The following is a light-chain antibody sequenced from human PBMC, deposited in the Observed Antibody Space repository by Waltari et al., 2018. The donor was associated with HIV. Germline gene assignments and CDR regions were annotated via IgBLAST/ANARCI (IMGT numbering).Light chain of an antibody. V-gene: IGKV1-9*01. CDR3: QQLNSYPWT. Sequence: DHQLTQSPSFLSASRGDRVNITFRASQGISSYLAWYQQKPGKAPKLLIYAASTLQSGVPSRFSGSGSGTEFTLTISSLQPEDFATYYCQQLNSYPWTFGQGTKVEIK. CDR1: QGISSY. CDR2: AAS. J-gene: IGKJ1*01.